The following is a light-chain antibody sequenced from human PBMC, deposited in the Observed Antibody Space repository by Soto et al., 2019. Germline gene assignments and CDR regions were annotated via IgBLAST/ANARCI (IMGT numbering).Light chain of an antibody. CDR3: TSFGGINNFVV. CDR1: SSDVGGYNY. CDR2: EVN. V-gene: IGLV2-8*01. J-gene: IGLJ2*01. Sequence: QSALTQPPSASGSPGQSVTISCTGTSSDVGGYNYVSWYQQHPGKVPKLIFFEVNKRPSGVPDRFSASKSGNTASLTVSGLQAEDEADYYCTSFGGINNFVVFGGGTKVTVL.